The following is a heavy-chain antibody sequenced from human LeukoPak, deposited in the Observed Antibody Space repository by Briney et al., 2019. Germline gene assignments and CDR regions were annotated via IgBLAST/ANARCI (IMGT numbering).Heavy chain of an antibody. CDR3: ARYHRAAAATVEWFDP. V-gene: IGHV1-2*02. Sequence: GASVKVSCKASGYTYTGYYMHWVRPAPGQGLEWMGWINPNSGGTNYAQKFQGRVTMTRDTSISTAYMELSRLRYDDTAVYYCARYHRAAAATVEWFDPWGQGTLVTVSS. J-gene: IGHJ5*02. CDR1: GYTYTGYY. D-gene: IGHD6-13*01. CDR2: INPNSGGT.